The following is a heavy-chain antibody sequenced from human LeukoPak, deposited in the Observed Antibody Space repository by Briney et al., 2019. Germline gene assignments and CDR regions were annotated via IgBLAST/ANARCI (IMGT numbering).Heavy chain of an antibody. Sequence: PGGSLRLSCAASGFTFSSYGMHWVRQAPGKGLEWVAVISYDGSNKYYADSVKGRFTISRDNSKNTLYLQMNSLRAEDTAVCYCAREGPRDAFDIWGQGTMVTVSS. CDR3: AREGPRDAFDI. V-gene: IGHV3-30*03. J-gene: IGHJ3*02. CDR1: GFTFSSYG. CDR2: ISYDGSNK.